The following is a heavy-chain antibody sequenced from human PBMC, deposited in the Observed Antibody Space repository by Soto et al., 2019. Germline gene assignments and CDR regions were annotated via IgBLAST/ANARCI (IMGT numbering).Heavy chain of an antibody. D-gene: IGHD6-13*01. CDR2: IYYSGST. Sequence: QVQLQESGPGLVKPSQTLSLTCTVSGGSISSGGYYWSWIRQHPGKGLEWIGYIYYSGSTYYNPSLKSRVTITVDASKNQFSRKLSSVTAADTAVYYCARGGTGSSWYVGLNWFDPWGQGTLVTVSS. V-gene: IGHV4-31*03. J-gene: IGHJ5*02. CDR3: ARGGTGSSWYVGLNWFDP. CDR1: GGSISSGGYY.